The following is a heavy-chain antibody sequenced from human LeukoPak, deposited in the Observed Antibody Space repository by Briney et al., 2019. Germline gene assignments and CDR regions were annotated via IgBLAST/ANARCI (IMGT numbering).Heavy chain of an antibody. CDR2: ISSSSSYI. CDR3: ARDLMVYAAFDY. V-gene: IGHV3-21*01. J-gene: IGHJ4*02. Sequence: GGSLRLSCAASGFTFSSYSMNWVRQAPGKGLEWVSSISSSSSYIYYADSVKGRFTISRDNAKNSLYLQMNSLRAEDTAVYYWARDLMVYAAFDYWGQGTLVTVSS. D-gene: IGHD2-8*01. CDR1: GFTFSSYS.